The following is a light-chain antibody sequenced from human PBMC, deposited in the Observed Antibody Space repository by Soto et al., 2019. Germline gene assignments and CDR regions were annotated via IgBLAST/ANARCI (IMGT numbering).Light chain of an antibody. Sequence: QSALTQPRSVSGSPGQSVTISCTGTSSDVCGYNYVSWYQQHPGKAPKLMIYDVSNRPSGVPDRFSCSKSGNTASLTISGLQTEDEADYYCCLYAGSYSYVFGTGTKLTVL. V-gene: IGLV2-11*01. J-gene: IGLJ1*01. CDR2: DVS. CDR3: CLYAGSYSYV. CDR1: SSDVCGYNY.